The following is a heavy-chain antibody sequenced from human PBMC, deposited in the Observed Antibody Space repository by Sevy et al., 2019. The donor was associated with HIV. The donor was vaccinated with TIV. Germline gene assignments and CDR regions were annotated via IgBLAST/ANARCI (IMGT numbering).Heavy chain of an antibody. V-gene: IGHV3-7*01. J-gene: IGHJ4*02. CDR1: GFTFSIYS. CDR3: ARGSFCSSASCYSGGYHY. Sequence: GGSLRLSCAASGFTFSIYSMNWVRQAPGKGLEWVANIKQDGSERYYVDSVKGRFTISRDNAKNSLYLQMNSLRAEDTAVYYCARGSFCSSASCYSGGYHYWGQGTLVTVSS. D-gene: IGHD2-2*01. CDR2: IKQDGSER.